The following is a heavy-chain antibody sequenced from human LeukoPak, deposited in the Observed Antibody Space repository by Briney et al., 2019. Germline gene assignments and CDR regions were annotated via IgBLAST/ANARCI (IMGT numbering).Heavy chain of an antibody. CDR2: ISWGGRSP. V-gene: IGHV3-43D*03. D-gene: IGHD3-10*01. J-gene: IGHJ4*02. CDR3: GKESTYGYYFDY. CDR1: GFTFDDYS. Sequence: GGSLRLSCAASGFTFDDYSMHWVRQAPGKGLEWVSLISWGGRSPYYADSVKGRFTISRDNRKNSLYLQMNSLGAEDTALYYCGKESTYGYYFDYWGQGTMVTVSS.